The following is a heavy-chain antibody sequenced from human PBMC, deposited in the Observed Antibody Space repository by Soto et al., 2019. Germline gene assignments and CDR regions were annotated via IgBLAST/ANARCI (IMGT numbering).Heavy chain of an antibody. J-gene: IGHJ6*02. CDR3: GRDPELWDENVATRPSTYYYGMDV. CDR2: ISRTGTTT. CDR1: GFTFSDHY. D-gene: IGHD3-16*01. V-gene: IGHV3-11*01. Sequence: QMQLVESGGGLVEPGGSLRLSCAASGFTFSDHYMSWIRQAPWKGLEWVSYISRTGTTTYYADSVRGRFTISRDNSKNSLYLQMDSLRAEDTAMYYCGRDPELWDENVATRPSTYYYGMDVWGQGTTVTVSS.